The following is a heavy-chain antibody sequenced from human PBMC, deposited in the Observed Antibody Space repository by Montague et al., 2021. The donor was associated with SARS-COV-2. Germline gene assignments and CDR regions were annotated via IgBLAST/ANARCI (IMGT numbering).Heavy chain of an antibody. D-gene: IGHD3-22*01. Sequence: TLSLTCTVSGGSISSGGYYWSWIRQHPGKGLEWIGYIYYSGSTYYXXXLKSRVTISVDTSRNQFSLKLTSVTAADTAVYFCARGHLSVSMIVVVFTSASYYFDYWGQGALVTVSS. J-gene: IGHJ4*02. CDR3: ARGHLSVSMIVVVFTSASYYFDY. V-gene: IGHV4-31*03. CDR1: GGSISSGGYY. CDR2: IYYSGST.